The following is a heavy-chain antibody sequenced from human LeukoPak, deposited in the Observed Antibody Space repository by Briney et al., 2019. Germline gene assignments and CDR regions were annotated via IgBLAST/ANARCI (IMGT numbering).Heavy chain of an antibody. V-gene: IGHV3-9*01. J-gene: IGHJ4*02. CDR1: GFTFDDYA. Sequence: GRSLRHSCAASGFTFDDYAMHWVRQAPGKGLEWVSGISWNSGSIGYADSVKGRFTISRDNAKNSLYLQMNSLRAEDTALYYCAKDIESWGQGTLVTVSS. CDR3: AKDIES. CDR2: ISWNSGSI.